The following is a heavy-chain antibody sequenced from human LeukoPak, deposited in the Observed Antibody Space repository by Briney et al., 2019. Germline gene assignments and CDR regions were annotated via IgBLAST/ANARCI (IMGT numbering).Heavy chain of an antibody. V-gene: IGHV3-48*01. CDR2: ISSSSSTI. CDR3: AKLREWELPDLFDY. CDR1: GFTFSSYS. D-gene: IGHD1-26*01. J-gene: IGHJ4*02. Sequence: GGSLRLSCAASGFTFSSYSMSWVRQAPGKGLEWVSYISSSSSTIYYADSVKGRFTISRDNSKNTLYLQMNSLRAEDTAVYYCAKLREWELPDLFDYWGQGTLVTVSS.